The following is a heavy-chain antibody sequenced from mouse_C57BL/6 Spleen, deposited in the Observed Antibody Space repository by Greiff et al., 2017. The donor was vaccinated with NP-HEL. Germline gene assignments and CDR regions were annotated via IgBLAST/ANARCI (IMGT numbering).Heavy chain of an antibody. CDR2: IYPSNGGT. V-gene: IGHV1-53*01. D-gene: IGHD2-1*01. CDR3: ARSRDGNYYYFDY. Sequence: VKLQQPGTELVKPGASVKLSCKASGYTFTSYWMHWVKQRPGQGLEWIGNIYPSNGGTNYNEKFKSKATLTVDKSSSTAYMQLSSLTSEDSAVYYCARSRDGNYYYFDYWGQGTTLTVSS. J-gene: IGHJ2*01. CDR1: GYTFTSYW.